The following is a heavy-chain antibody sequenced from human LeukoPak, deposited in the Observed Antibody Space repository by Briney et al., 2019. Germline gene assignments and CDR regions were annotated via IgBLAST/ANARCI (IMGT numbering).Heavy chain of an antibody. Sequence: ASVKVSCKASGYTFTGYYIHWVRQAPGQGLEWMGWVNPNTGGTNFAQNFQGRVTMTRDTSISTAYMELSRLRSDDTAVYYCARDYLTYYDILTGYYTDNWFDPWGQGTLVTVSS. V-gene: IGHV1-2*02. CDR1: GYTFTGYY. CDR3: ARDYLTYYDILTGYYTDNWFDP. CDR2: VNPNTGGT. D-gene: IGHD3-9*01. J-gene: IGHJ5*02.